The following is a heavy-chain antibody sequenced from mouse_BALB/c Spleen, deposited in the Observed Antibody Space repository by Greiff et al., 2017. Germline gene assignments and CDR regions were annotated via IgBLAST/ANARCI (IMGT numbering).Heavy chain of an antibody. D-gene: IGHD1-1*02. J-gene: IGHJ4*01. CDR1: GFSLTSYG. Sequence: VKLMESGPGLVQPSQSLSITCTVSGFSLTSYGVHWVRQSPGKGLEWLGVIWSGGSTDYNAAFISRLSISKDNSKSQVFFKMNSLQANDTAIYYCARTRYGYYAMDYWGQGTSVTVSS. V-gene: IGHV2-2*02. CDR3: ARTRYGYYAMDY. CDR2: IWSGGST.